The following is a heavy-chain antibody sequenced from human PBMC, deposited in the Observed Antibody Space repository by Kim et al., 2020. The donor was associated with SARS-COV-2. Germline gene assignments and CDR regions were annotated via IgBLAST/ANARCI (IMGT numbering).Heavy chain of an antibody. D-gene: IGHD5-18*01. J-gene: IGHJ4*02. CDR3: SRDGRIQLWPSFFDY. CDR1: GFTFGDYT. V-gene: IGHV3-49*03. Sequence: GGSLRLSCTASGFTFGDYTMTWFRQAPGKGLEWIGFIRGKPCGRTTEYAASVRGRFTISRDESKTISYLQMNSLKTEDTAVYYCSRDGRIQLWPSFFDYWGQGTLVTVSS. CDR2: IRGKPCGRTT.